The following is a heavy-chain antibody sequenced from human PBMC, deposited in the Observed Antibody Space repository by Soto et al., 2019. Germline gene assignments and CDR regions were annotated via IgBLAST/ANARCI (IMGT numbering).Heavy chain of an antibody. CDR1: GYTLTELS. CDR2: FDPEDGET. J-gene: IGHJ3*02. Sequence: ASVKVSCKVSGYTLTELSMHWVRQAPGKGLEWMGGFDPEDGETIYAQKFQGRVTMTEDTSTDTAYMELSSLRSEDTAVYYCATNGKTGIHIGLYAFDIWGQGTMVTVSS. V-gene: IGHV1-24*01. CDR3: ATNGKTGIHIGLYAFDI. D-gene: IGHD1-1*01.